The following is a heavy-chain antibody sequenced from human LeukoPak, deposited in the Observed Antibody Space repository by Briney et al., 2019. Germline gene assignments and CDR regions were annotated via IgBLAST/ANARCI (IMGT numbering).Heavy chain of an antibody. CDR2: IIPILGIA. CDR1: GGTFSSYA. D-gene: IGHD6-19*01. Sequence: GASVTVSCKASGGTFSSYAISWVRHAPGQGLEWMGRIIPILGIANYAQKLQGRVTMTTDTSTSTAYMELRSLRSDDTAVYYCARDPSAVAGLNYYYYYGMDVWGQGTTVTVSS. J-gene: IGHJ6*02. CDR3: ARDPSAVAGLNYYYYYGMDV. V-gene: IGHV1-69*04.